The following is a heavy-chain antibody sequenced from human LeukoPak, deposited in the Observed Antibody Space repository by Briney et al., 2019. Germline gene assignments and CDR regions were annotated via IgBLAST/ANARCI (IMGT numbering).Heavy chain of an antibody. D-gene: IGHD3-10*01. CDR2: ISSSSSTI. CDR1: GFTFSSSS. J-gene: IGHJ4*02. CDR3: AKAPYGSGSYADY. V-gene: IGHV3-48*04. Sequence: GGSLRLSCAASGFTFSSSSMNWVRQAPGKGLEWVSYISSSSSTIYYTDSGKGRFTISRDNAKNSLYLQMNSLRAEDTALYYCAKAPYGSGSYADYWGQGTLVTVSS.